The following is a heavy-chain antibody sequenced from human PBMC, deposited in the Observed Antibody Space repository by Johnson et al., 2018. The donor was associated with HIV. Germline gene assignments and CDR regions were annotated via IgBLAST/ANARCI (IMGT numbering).Heavy chain of an antibody. CDR1: GFTFSYYG. Sequence: VQLVESGGGVVQPGRSLRLSCAASGFTFSYYGIHWVRQAPGKGLEWVSFISSSGSTIYYADSVKGRFTISRDNAKNSLYLQMNSLRAEDTAVYYCASCGGDCRDAFDSWGQGTMVTVSS. D-gene: IGHD2-21*02. J-gene: IGHJ3*02. CDR2: ISSSGSTI. V-gene: IGHV3-48*04. CDR3: ASCGGDCRDAFDS.